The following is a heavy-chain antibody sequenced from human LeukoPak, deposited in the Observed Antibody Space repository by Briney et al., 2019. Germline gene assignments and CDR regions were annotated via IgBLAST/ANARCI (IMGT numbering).Heavy chain of an antibody. Sequence: GGSLRLSCAASGFTFSTYLMHWVRQAPGKGLVWVSRINTDGSITTYADSVKGRFTISRDNAKNTLYPQMNSLRDEDTAVYYCASLGTLVPWGQGTLVTVSS. J-gene: IGHJ5*02. CDR2: INTDGSIT. V-gene: IGHV3-74*03. CDR3: ASLGTLVP. CDR1: GFTFSTYL. D-gene: IGHD3-9*01.